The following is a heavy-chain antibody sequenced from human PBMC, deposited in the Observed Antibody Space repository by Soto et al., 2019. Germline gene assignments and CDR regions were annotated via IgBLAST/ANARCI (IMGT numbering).Heavy chain of an antibody. CDR2: IIPMFDTP. V-gene: IGHV1-69*01. D-gene: IGHD1-20*01. CDR3: ARGYPTGYFDY. Sequence: QVQLVQSGAEVKKPGSSMKVSCKTSGGTFSNYYISWVRQAPGQGLEWMGDIIPMFDTPKYAQKFQGRVTITADESTSAAYMELSSLRAEDTAVYYCARGYPTGYFDYWGQGTLITVSS. J-gene: IGHJ4*02. CDR1: GGTFSNYY.